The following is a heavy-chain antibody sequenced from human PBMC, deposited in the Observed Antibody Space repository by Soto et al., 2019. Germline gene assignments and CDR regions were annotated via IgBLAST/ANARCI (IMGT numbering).Heavy chain of an antibody. CDR2: INHSGST. J-gene: IGHJ4*02. CDR1: GGSFSGYY. V-gene: IGHV4-34*01. D-gene: IGHD3-22*01. CDR3: ASTDYDSSGYFL. Sequence: PSETLSLTCAVYGGSFSGYYWSWIRQPPGKGLEWIGEINHSGSTNYNPSLKSRVTISVDTSKNQFSLKLSSVTAADTAVYYCASTDYDSSGYFLCGQRTLVTVSS.